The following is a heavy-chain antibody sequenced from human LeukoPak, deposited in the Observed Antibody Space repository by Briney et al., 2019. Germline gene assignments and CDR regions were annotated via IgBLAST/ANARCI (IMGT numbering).Heavy chain of an antibody. CDR3: ARGGRVGASTFDY. J-gene: IGHJ4*02. CDR2: IFYSGST. D-gene: IGHD1-26*01. Sequence: SETLSLTCTVSGGSISTSNYYWGWIRQPPGKGLEWIGNIFYSGSTYYSPSLRSRVTISLDTSRNQFSLKLNSVTAADTAVYYCARGGRVGASTFDYWGQGTLVTVSS. CDR1: GGSISTSNYY. V-gene: IGHV4-39*07.